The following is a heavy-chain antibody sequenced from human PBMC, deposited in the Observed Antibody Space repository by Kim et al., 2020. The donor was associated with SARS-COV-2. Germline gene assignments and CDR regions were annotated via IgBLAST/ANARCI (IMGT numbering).Heavy chain of an antibody. J-gene: IGHJ4*02. CDR1: GYTFSSYI. V-gene: IGHV1-3*01. D-gene: IGHD4-17*01. CDR2: INAGNGNT. Sequence: ASVKVSCKASGYTFSSYIIHWVRQAPGQRLEWLGWINAGNGNTKYSQKLQDRVTITRDTSASTAYMELSSLRSEDTAVYFCARRGLWGDRIPFYGDLYAPTDYWGQGTLVTVSS. CDR3: ARRGLWGDRIPFYGDLYAPTDY.